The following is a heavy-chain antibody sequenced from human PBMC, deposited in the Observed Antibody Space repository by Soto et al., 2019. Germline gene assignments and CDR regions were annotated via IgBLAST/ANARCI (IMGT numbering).Heavy chain of an antibody. CDR3: ARDPVDYDFWSGYSSGMDV. CDR1: GYTFTSYG. CDR2: ISAYNGNT. Sequence: AASVKVSCKASGYTFTSYGISWVRQAPGQGLEWMGWISAYNGNTNYAQKLQGRVTMTTDTSTSTAYMALRSLRSDDTAVYYCARDPVDYDFWSGYSSGMDVWGQGTTVTVSS. J-gene: IGHJ6*02. V-gene: IGHV1-18*04. D-gene: IGHD3-3*01.